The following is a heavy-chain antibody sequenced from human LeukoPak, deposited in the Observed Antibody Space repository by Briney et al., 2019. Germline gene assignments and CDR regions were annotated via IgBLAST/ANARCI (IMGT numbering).Heavy chain of an antibody. Sequence: GGSLRLSCAASGFTFSSCAMSWVRQAPGKGLEWVSAISGSGGSTYYADSVKGRFTISRDNSKNTLYLQMNSLRAEDTAVYYCAKVRGATSARPFDYWGQGTLVTVSS. CDR2: ISGSGGST. J-gene: IGHJ4*02. CDR3: AKVRGATSARPFDY. V-gene: IGHV3-23*01. CDR1: GFTFSSCA. D-gene: IGHD6-6*01.